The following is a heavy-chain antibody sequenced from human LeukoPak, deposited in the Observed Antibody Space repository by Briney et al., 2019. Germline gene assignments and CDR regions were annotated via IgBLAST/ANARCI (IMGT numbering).Heavy chain of an antibody. J-gene: IGHJ4*02. V-gene: IGHV3-23*01. CDR3: AKDSTTVTTGPFDY. CDR2: ISGSGGST. Sequence: GGSLRLSCAASGFTFSSYAMSWVRQAPGQGLEWVSAISGSGGSTYYADSVKGRFTISRDNSKNTLYLQMNSLRAEVTAVYYCAKDSTTVTTGPFDYWGQGTLVTVSS. CDR1: GFTFSSYA. D-gene: IGHD4-17*01.